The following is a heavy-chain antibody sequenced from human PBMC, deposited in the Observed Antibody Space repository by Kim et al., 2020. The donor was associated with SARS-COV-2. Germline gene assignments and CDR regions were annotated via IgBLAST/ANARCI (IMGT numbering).Heavy chain of an antibody. V-gene: IGHV1-69*13. CDR3: ATTVGAVPRGAFDV. J-gene: IGHJ3*01. Sequence: SVKVSCKASGGTFSSYFVNWVRQAPGQGLEWMGRILPAFHTTNYGQNFRGRITITADESSSTAYMDLSSLRSQDTAVYFCATTVGAVPRGAFDVWGRGTVVTVSS. CDR1: GGTFSSYF. CDR2: ILPAFHTT. D-gene: IGHD1-26*01.